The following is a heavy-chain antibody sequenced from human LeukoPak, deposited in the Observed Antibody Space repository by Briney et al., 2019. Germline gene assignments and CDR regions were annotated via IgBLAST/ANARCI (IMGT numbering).Heavy chain of an antibody. Sequence: PSETLSLTCAVYGGSFSVYYWSWIRQPAGKGLEWIGRIYTSGSTNYNPSLKSRVTISVDTSKNQFSLKLSSVTAADTAVYYCARGATAPRLRYFDWLLSAWFDPWGQGTLVTVSS. CDR2: IYTSGST. D-gene: IGHD3-9*01. CDR3: ARGATAPRLRYFDWLLSAWFDP. V-gene: IGHV4-59*10. CDR1: GGSFSVYY. J-gene: IGHJ5*02.